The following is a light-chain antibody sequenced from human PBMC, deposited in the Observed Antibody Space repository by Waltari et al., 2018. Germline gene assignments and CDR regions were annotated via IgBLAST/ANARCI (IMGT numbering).Light chain of an antibody. CDR2: KVS. V-gene: IGKV2-30*01. J-gene: IGKJ2*03. CDR3: MQGTNWPQS. Sequence: DVVMTQSPLSLPVTLGQPASISCRSSQSPVYSYGNIYLNWFQQRPGQSPRRLIYKVSRRDSGVPDRFSGSGSGTDFTLRISRVEAEDVGLYFCMQGTNWPQSFGQGTKLEIK. CDR1: QSPVYSYGNIY.